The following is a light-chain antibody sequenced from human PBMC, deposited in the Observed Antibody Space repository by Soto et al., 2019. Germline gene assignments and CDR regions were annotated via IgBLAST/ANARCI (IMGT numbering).Light chain of an antibody. CDR1: QNSSDY. CDR3: QQYDNLPRT. CDR2: AAS. J-gene: IGKJ1*01. V-gene: IGKV1-39*01. Sequence: DTQMTQSPSSLSASVGDRVTLTCRASQNSSDYLNWYLQNPGKAPKLLIYAASTLQSGVPSRFRCSGSGTDFSLTISSLQSEDFGTYYCQQYDNLPRTGGQGTNVDIK.